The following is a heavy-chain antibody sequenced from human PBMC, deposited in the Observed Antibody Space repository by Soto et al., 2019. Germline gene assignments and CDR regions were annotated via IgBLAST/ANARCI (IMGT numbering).Heavy chain of an antibody. D-gene: IGHD6-6*01. J-gene: IGHJ6*02. Sequence: ASETLSLTCTVSGGSISSYYWSWIRQPPGKGLEWIGYIYYSGSTNYNPSLKSRVTISVDTSKNQFSLKLSSVTAADTAVYYCARDSAARHYYYGMDVWGQGTTVTVSS. CDR3: ARDSAARHYYYGMDV. CDR2: IYYSGST. CDR1: GGSISSYY. V-gene: IGHV4-59*01.